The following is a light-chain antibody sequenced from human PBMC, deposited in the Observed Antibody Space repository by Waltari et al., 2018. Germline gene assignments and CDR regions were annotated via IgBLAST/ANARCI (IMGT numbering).Light chain of an antibody. CDR2: GVS. CDR1: SSDVGTSNF. Sequence: QSALTQPASVSGSPGQSITISCTGTSSDVGTSNFVSWYQHPPGKAPKLMISGVSNRPAGVSILFSGSRSDNTASLTISGLQAEDEADYFCCSYTSSNTYVFGTGTRVTVL. V-gene: IGLV2-14*01. J-gene: IGLJ1*01. CDR3: CSYTSSNTYV.